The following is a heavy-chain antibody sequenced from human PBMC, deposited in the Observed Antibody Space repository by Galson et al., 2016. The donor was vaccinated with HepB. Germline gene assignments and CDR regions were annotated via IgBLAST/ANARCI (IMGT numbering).Heavy chain of an antibody. CDR2: VYPGDSDT. V-gene: IGHV5-51*01. J-gene: IGHJ4*02. Sequence: QSGAEVKKPGESLKISCKGSGYSFSNYWIGWVRQVPGRGLEWMGIVYPGDSDTRYSPSFQGPVTISADMSLRTAYLQWSSLKASDTAIYYCARQRGEWELSFDQWGQGTRVTVSS. CDR3: ARQRGEWELSFDQ. CDR1: GYSFSNYW. D-gene: IGHD1-26*01.